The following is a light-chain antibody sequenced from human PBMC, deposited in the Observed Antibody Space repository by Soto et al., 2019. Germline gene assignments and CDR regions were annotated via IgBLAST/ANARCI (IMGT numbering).Light chain of an antibody. Sequence: QSALTQPPSAAGSPGQSVTISCTGTSSDVGGYNYVSWYQKHPRKAPKLMIYEVSKRPSGVPDRFSGSKSGNTASLTVSGLQAEDEADYYCSSYAGSNNYVVFGGGTKVTVL. CDR2: EVS. CDR1: SSDVGGYNY. V-gene: IGLV2-8*01. J-gene: IGLJ2*01. CDR3: SSYAGSNNYVV.